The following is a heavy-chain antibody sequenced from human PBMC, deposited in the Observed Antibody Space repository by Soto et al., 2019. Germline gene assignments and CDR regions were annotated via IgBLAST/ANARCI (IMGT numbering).Heavy chain of an antibody. Sequence: SETLSLTCAVSVGSSSSGGYSWSWIRHPPGKGLEWIGYIYHSGSTYYNPSLKSRVTISVDRSKNQFSLKLSSVTAADTAVYYCARDTYYYDSSGEGGGMDVWGQGTTVTVSS. CDR2: IYHSGST. CDR3: ARDTYYYDSSGEGGGMDV. D-gene: IGHD3-22*01. J-gene: IGHJ6*02. V-gene: IGHV4-30-2*01. CDR1: VGSSSSGGYS.